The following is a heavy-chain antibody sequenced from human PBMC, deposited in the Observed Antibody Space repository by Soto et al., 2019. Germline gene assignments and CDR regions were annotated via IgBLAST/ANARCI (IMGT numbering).Heavy chain of an antibody. CDR1: GGSISSGGYS. J-gene: IGHJ5*02. CDR3: ARGPYYDILTGYWNWFDP. CDR2: IYHSGST. D-gene: IGHD3-9*01. V-gene: IGHV4-30-2*01. Sequence: PSETLSLTCAVSGGSISSGGYSWSWIRQPPGKGLEWIGYIYHSGSTYYNPSLKSRVTISVDRSKNQFSLKLSSVTAADTAVYYCARGPYYDILTGYWNWFDPWGQGTLVTVSS.